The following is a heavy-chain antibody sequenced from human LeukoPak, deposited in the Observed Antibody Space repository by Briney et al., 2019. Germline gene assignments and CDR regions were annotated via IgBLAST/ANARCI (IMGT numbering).Heavy chain of an antibody. CDR3: AKDSTFPVRYFQH. J-gene: IGHJ1*01. V-gene: IGHV3-30*04. D-gene: IGHD2/OR15-2a*01. Sequence: GGSLRLSCAASGFTFISYAIHWVRQAPGKGLEWVAVISFHGTDTFYADSVKGRFTISRDNSKNTLYLQMNSLRAEDTAVYYCAKDSTFPVRYFQHWGQGTLVTVSS. CDR1: GFTFISYA. CDR2: ISFHGTDT.